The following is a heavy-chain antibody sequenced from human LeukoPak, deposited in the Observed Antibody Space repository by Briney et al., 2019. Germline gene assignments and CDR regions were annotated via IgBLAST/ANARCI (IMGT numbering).Heavy chain of an antibody. V-gene: IGHV1-2*06. CDR1: GYTFTAHY. CDR2: IDPNKGDT. J-gene: IGHJ4*02. Sequence: GASVKVPCKASGYTFTAHYIHWVRQTPGQGLEVMGLIDPNKGDTNYAQKFQGRVTMTRDTSISTAYMELSRLRSDDPAVYYCAGGGPDYGDYIAYWGQGTLVTVSS. D-gene: IGHD4-17*01. CDR3: AGGGPDYGDYIAY.